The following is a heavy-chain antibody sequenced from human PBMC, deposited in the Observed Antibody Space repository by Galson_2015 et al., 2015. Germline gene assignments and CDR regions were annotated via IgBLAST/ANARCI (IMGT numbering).Heavy chain of an antibody. CDR2: ISYDGSNK. J-gene: IGHJ6*02. V-gene: IGHV3-30-3*01. CDR3: ARDRLVDTAMDDYGMDV. CDR1: GFTFSSYA. D-gene: IGHD5-18*01. Sequence: SLRLSCAASGFTFSSYAMHWVRQAPGKGLEWVAVISYDGSNKYYADSVKGRFTISRDNSKNTLYLQMNSLRAEDTAVYYCARDRLVDTAMDDYGMDVWGQGTTVTVSS.